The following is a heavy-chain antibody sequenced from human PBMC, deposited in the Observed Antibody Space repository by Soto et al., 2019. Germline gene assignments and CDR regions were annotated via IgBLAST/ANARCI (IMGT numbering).Heavy chain of an antibody. D-gene: IGHD3-10*01. V-gene: IGHV6-1*01. CDR3: ARVSGSGSYYNGGLRYYYGMDV. CDR1: GDSVYSNSAA. Sequence: SQTLSLTCAISGDSVYSNSAAWNWIRQSPSRGLEWLGRTYYRSKWYNDYAVSVKSRITINPDTSKNQFSLQLNSVTPEDTAVYYCARVSGSGSYYNGGLRYYYGMDVWGQGTTVTVSS. CDR2: TYYRSKWYN. J-gene: IGHJ6*02.